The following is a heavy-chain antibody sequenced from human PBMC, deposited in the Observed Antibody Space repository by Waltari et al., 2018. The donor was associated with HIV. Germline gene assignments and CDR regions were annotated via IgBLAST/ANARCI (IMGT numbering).Heavy chain of an antibody. D-gene: IGHD2-21*02. V-gene: IGHV4-34*01. CDR2: VDPRGST. CDR3: ANLISMTATDVFDV. CDR1: GPSFTGSY. J-gene: IGHJ3*01. Sequence: QVRLEQWGAGLLKPPEPLSLTCAVYGPSFTGSYWPWIRQSPGGGLQWIGEVDPRGSTHYNPSLKSRVSMSVDTFKHQCSLKLASVTAADTAVYYCANLISMTATDVFDVWGQGTLVSVSS.